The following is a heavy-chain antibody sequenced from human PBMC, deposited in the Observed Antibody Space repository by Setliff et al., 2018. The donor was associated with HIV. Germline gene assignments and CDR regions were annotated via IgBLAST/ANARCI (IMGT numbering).Heavy chain of an antibody. J-gene: IGHJ3*01. CDR2: ITGSGDRT. CDR1: GFIFSNSW. CDR3: VSLLNGAFDF. Sequence: ETLSLSCAASGFIFSNSWMSWVRQTPGKGLEWVSSITGSGDRTYYADSVKGRFTYSRDNSMNTLNLQMNSLRAEDTALYYCVSLLNGAFDFWGQGTMVTVS. V-gene: IGHV3-23*01. D-gene: IGHD2-15*01.